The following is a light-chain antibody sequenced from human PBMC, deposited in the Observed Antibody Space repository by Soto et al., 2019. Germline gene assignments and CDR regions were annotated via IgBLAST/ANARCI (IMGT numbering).Light chain of an antibody. CDR2: GES. CDR1: QSVSGNY. Sequence: EIVLTQSPGPLSLSPGEGATLFCRASQSVSGNYLAWYQQKPGQAPGLLIHGESSRATGIPDRFSGSGSGTEFTLTIRSLQSEDFAVYYGKQYSIWRTFGQGTKVDIK. V-gene: IGKV3-20*01. J-gene: IGKJ1*01. CDR3: KQYSIWRT.